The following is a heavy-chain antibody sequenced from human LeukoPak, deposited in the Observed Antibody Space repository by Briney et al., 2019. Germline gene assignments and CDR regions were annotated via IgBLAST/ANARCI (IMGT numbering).Heavy chain of an antibody. Sequence: ASVKVSCKASGYTFTGYYMHWVRQAPGQGLEWMGWISAYNGNTNYAQKLQGRVTMTTDTSTSTAYMELRSLRSDDTAVYYCARGNPRKYYFDYWGQGTLVTVSS. J-gene: IGHJ4*02. CDR1: GYTFTGYY. D-gene: IGHD1-14*01. V-gene: IGHV1-18*04. CDR2: ISAYNGNT. CDR3: ARGNPRKYYFDY.